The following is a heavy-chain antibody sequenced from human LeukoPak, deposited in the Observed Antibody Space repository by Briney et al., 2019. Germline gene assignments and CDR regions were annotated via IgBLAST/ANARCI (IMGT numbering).Heavy chain of an antibody. CDR2: ISYDGSNK. CDR3: AKGGIPDDP. CDR1: GFTFSSYG. Sequence: GGSLRLSCAASGFTFSSYGMHWVRQAPGKGLEWVAVISYDGSNKYHADSVKGRFTISRDNSKNTLYLQMNSLRVEDTAVYYCAKGGIPDDPWGQGTLVTVSS. V-gene: IGHV3-30*18. J-gene: IGHJ5*02. D-gene: IGHD2-21*01.